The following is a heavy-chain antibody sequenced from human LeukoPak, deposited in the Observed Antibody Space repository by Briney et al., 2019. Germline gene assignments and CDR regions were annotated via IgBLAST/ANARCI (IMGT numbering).Heavy chain of an antibody. Sequence: PSETLSLTCTVSGGSISSSSYYWGWIRQPPGKGLEWIGSIYYSGSTYYNPSLKSRVTISVDTSKNQFSLKLSSVTAADTAVYYCARRYCTGGTCYSDRGAFDIWGQGTMVTVSS. D-gene: IGHD2-15*01. CDR3: ARRYCTGGTCYSDRGAFDI. V-gene: IGHV4-39*07. J-gene: IGHJ3*02. CDR1: GGSISSSSYY. CDR2: IYYSGST.